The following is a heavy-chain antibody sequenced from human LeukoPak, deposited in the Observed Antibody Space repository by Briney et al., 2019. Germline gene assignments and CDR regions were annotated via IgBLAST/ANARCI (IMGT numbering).Heavy chain of an antibody. CDR2: MSAYNGNT. CDR1: GYTFTSYG. J-gene: IGHJ4*02. Sequence: ASVKVSCKASGYTFTSYGISWVRQAPGQGLEWMGWMSAYNGNTNYAQKLQGRVTMTTDTSTSTAYMELRSLRSDNTAVYYCARESVDSSGWYVDYWGQGTLVTVSS. CDR3: ARESVDSSGWYVDY. D-gene: IGHD6-19*01. V-gene: IGHV1-18*01.